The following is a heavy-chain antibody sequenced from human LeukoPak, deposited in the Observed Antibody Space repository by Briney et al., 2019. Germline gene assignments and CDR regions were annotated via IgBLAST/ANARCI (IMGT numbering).Heavy chain of an antibody. Sequence: PSETLSLTCTVSGASISSGGYYWSWIRPHPGKGLEWILYIYYSGSTYYNPSLKRRVTISVDTSKNQFSLKLSSVTAADTAVYYCARGSWGPYYFVYWGQGTLVTVSS. CDR2: IYYSGST. V-gene: IGHV4-31*03. D-gene: IGHD7-27*01. J-gene: IGHJ4*02. CDR1: GASISSGGYY. CDR3: ARGSWGPYYFVY.